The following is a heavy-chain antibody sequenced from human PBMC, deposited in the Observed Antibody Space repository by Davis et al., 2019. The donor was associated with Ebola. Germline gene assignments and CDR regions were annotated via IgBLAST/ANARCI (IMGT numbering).Heavy chain of an antibody. CDR3: AKDTSNIWFDI. CDR2: LGTSADT. D-gene: IGHD1-26*01. V-gene: IGHV3-69-1*01. J-gene: IGHJ3*02. CDR1: GFTFSDYY. Sequence: GESLKISCAASGFTFSDYYMDWVRQAPGKGLEWVSTLGTSADTYYADSVKGRFTISRDNSKNTLYLQMNGLRVEDTAIYYCAKDTSNIWFDIWGQGTNVTVSS.